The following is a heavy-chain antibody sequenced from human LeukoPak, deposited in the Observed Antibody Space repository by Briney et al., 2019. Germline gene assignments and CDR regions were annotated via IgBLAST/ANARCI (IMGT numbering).Heavy chain of an antibody. Sequence: PGGSLRLSCAASGFAFSTYWIHWVRQAQGKGLVWVSRIDSDGLSTIYADSVKGRFTISRDNAKNTLYLQMNSLRAEDTAVYYCARGGGDHAFDIWGQGTMVTVSS. V-gene: IGHV3-74*01. J-gene: IGHJ3*02. CDR1: GFAFSTYW. D-gene: IGHD2-21*02. CDR3: ARGGGDHAFDI. CDR2: IDSDGLST.